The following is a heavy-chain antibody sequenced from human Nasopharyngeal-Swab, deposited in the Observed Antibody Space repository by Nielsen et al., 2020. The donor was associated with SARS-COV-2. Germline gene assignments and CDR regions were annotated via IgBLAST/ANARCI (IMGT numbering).Heavy chain of an antibody. Sequence: SETLSLTCTVSGGSISSYYWSWIRQPPGKRLEWIGEVKHNVSTNYNPSLKSRVTISLDKTKNQVSLRVNSLTAADTAVYYCASFYDFWTWGQGTLVTVSS. CDR3: ASFYDFWT. D-gene: IGHD3-3*01. CDR2: VKHNVST. CDR1: GGSISSYY. J-gene: IGHJ4*02. V-gene: IGHV4-59*12.